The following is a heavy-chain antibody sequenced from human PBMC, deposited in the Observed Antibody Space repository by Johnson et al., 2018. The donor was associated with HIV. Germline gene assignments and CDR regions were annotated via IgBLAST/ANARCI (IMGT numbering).Heavy chain of an antibody. CDR2: IGTAGDT. J-gene: IGHJ3*02. CDR3: ARGSAQRDGERVIAGGAFDI. CDR1: GFTFSSYD. D-gene: IGHD2/OR15-2a*01. V-gene: IGHV3-13*01. Sequence: VQLVESGGGLVQPGGSLRLSCAASGFTFSSYDMHWVRQATGKGLEWVSAIGTAGDTYYPGSVKGRFTISRENAKNSLYLQMNSLRAGDTAVYYCARGSAQRDGERVIAGGAFDIWGQGTMVTVSS.